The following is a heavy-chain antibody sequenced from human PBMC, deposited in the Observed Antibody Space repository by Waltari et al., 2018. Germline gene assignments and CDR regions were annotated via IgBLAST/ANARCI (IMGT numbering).Heavy chain of an antibody. CDR2: INPNSGDT. Sequence: QVHLVHSGAEAKNTGASVKVSCTPSGYTFTGHHIQWVRRAPGKGLEWMGRINPNSGDTNYAQKFQGRVTLTRDTSINTAYMELSSLKSDDTAVYYCARDLGSDYGNRDYWGQGTLVTVPS. D-gene: IGHD4-17*01. V-gene: IGHV1-2*06. J-gene: IGHJ4*02. CDR3: ARDLGSDYGNRDY. CDR1: GYTFTGHH.